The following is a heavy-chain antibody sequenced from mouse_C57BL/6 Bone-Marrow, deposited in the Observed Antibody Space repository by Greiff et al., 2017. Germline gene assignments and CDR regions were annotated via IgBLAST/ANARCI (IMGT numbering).Heavy chain of an antibody. CDR2: INPSTGGT. CDR3: ALYDGYPYYAMDY. V-gene: IGHV1-42*01. CDR1: GYSFTGYY. Sequence: VQLKQSGPELVKPGASVKISCKASGYSFTGYYMNWVKQSPEKSLEWIGEINPSTGGTTYNQKFKAKATLTVDKSSSTAYMQLKSLTSEDSAVYYCALYDGYPYYAMDYWGQGTSVTVSS. J-gene: IGHJ4*01. D-gene: IGHD2-3*01.